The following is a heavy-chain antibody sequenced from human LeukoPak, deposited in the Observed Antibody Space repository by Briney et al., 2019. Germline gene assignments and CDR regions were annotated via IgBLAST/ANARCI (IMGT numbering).Heavy chain of an antibody. CDR1: GFTLGGYA. Sequence: PWGSLRLSCSASGFTLGGYAMHWVRQAPGKGLEFVSAISSNGGSTYYADSVKGSFTISRDNSKNTLYLQMNSLRAEDTAVYYCAKVVHDYYYGMDVWGQGTTVTVSS. CDR2: ISSNGGST. CDR3: AKVVHDYYYGMDV. V-gene: IGHV3-64*04. J-gene: IGHJ6*02.